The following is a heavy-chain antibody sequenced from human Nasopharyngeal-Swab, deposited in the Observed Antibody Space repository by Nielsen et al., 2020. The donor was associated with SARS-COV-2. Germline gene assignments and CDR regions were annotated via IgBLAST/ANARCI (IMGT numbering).Heavy chain of an antibody. CDR1: GFTFSNYG. J-gene: IGHJ4*02. D-gene: IGHD2-15*01. CDR2: IWSDGSRQ. V-gene: IGHV3-33*01. CDR3: ATPGTRCSGDTCNMWVFDY. Sequence: GESLKISCAASGFTFSNYGMHWVRQAPGKGLEWVALIWSDGSRQHYADSVKGRFTISRDNSKNTLYLQMHSLRAEDTAVYYCATPGTRCSGDTCNMWVFDYWGQGTLVTVSS.